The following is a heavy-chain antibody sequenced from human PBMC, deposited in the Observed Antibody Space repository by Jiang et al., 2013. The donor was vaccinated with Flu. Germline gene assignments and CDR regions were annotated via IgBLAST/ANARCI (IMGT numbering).Heavy chain of an antibody. J-gene: IGHJ5*02. CDR3: ARSRSDYNYRIFDP. Sequence: PGLVKPSETLSLTCSVSGDSITSYYWTWLRQPPGKELEWIGYIRHSGDTKTNPSLTGRVTMSVDTSKNQFSLKLRSVTATDTAVYYCARSRSDYNYRIFDPWGQGTLVTVSS. V-gene: IGHV4-59*08. D-gene: IGHD5-24*01. CDR2: IRHSGDT. CDR1: GDSITSYY.